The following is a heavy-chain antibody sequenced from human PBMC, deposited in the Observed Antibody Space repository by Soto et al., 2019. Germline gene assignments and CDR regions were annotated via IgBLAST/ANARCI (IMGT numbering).Heavy chain of an antibody. CDR3: TRGAPSGTFYDY. Sequence: EVQLVESGGGLVTPGGSLRLSCAASGFTFSNAWMTWVRQAPGKGLEWIGRIKSKTDGETTDYAAPVKGRFTISRDDSTNTLYLQMSSLKTEDTAFYYCTRGAPSGTFYDYRGQGTLVTVSS. CDR2: IKSKTDGETT. CDR1: GFTFSNAW. J-gene: IGHJ4*02. V-gene: IGHV3-15*01. D-gene: IGHD6-13*01.